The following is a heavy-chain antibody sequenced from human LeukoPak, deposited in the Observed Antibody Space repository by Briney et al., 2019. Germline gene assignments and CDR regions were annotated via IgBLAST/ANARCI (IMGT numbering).Heavy chain of an antibody. D-gene: IGHD3-10*01. V-gene: IGHV4-59*08. Sequence: PSETLSLTCTVSGGSISSYYWSWIRQPPGKGLEWIGYIYYSGSTSHNPSLKSRVTISVDTSKNQFSLKLSSVTVADTAVYYCARHEPTGSGAFDIWGQGAMVTVSS. CDR3: ARHEPTGSGAFDI. J-gene: IGHJ3*02. CDR1: GGSISSYY. CDR2: IYYSGST.